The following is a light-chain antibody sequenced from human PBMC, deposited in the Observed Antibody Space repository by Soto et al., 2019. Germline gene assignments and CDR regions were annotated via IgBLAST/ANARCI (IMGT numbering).Light chain of an antibody. CDR3: KQYKTYWT. J-gene: IGKJ1*01. CDR1: QSISTW. CDR2: KAS. Sequence: DIQMTQSPSTLSASVGDRVTITCRASQSISTWLAWYQQKPGKAPNLLIYKASSLESGVPSRFSGSVSGTEFTRTISSLQHDDFATYYCKQYKTYWTFGQGNTVDIK. V-gene: IGKV1-5*03.